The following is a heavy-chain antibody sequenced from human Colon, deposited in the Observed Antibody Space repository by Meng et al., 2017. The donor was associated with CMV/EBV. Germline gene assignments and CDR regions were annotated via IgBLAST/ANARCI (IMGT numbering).Heavy chain of an antibody. Sequence: QLQGPGPGRMKPSETLSLTCTVSGDSISGRSYYWGWIRQPPGKGLEWIASIYYTGNDYHNPSLKSRVTISIDTSNNQFSLRLTSVTAADTAVYYCARMALHWYFDLWGRGTLVTVSS. CDR1: GDSISGRSYY. J-gene: IGHJ2*01. CDR2: IYYTGND. D-gene: IGHD5-24*01. V-gene: IGHV4-39*07. CDR3: ARMALHWYFDL.